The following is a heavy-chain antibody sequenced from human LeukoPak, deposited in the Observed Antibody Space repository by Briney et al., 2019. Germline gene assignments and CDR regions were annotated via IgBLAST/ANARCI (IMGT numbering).Heavy chain of an antibody. CDR2: IYYSGST. D-gene: IGHD3-16*01. CDR3: ARRWVYDKRAFDA. J-gene: IGHJ3*01. Sequence: SETLSLTCTVSGDSISSYYWSWIRQPPGKGLEWIGYIYYSGSTNYNPSLMSRVTISVDTSKNQFSLKLSSVTAADTAVYYCARRWVYDKRAFDAWGQGTMVTVSS. CDR1: GDSISSYY. V-gene: IGHV4-59*08.